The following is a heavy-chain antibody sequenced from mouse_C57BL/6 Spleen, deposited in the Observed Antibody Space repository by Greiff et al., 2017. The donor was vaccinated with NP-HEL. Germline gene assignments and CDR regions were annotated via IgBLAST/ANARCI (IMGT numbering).Heavy chain of an antibody. V-gene: IGHV5-17*01. D-gene: IGHD1-1*01. CDR2: ISSGSSTI. J-gene: IGHJ4*01. CDR1: GFTFSDYG. CDR3: ARDYYGSSYVSYYYAMDY. Sequence: EVKVVESGGGLVKPGGSLKLSCAASGFTFSDYGMHWVRQAPEKGLEWVAYISSGSSTIYYADTVKGRFTISRDNAKNTLFLQMTSLRSEDTAMYYCARDYYGSSYVSYYYAMDYWGQGTSVTVSS.